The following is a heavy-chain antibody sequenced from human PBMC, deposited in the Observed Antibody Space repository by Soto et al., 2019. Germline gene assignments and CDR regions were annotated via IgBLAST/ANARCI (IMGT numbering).Heavy chain of an antibody. Sequence: QVQLVQSGAEVKKPGSSVKVSCKASGGTFSSYTISWVRQAPGQGLEWMGRIIPILGIANYAQKFQGRATITADKSTSTAYMELSSLRSEDTAVYYCAVGTAAGSDYWGQGTLVTVSS. D-gene: IGHD6-13*01. J-gene: IGHJ4*02. V-gene: IGHV1-69*02. CDR1: GGTFSSYT. CDR2: IIPILGIA. CDR3: AVGTAAGSDY.